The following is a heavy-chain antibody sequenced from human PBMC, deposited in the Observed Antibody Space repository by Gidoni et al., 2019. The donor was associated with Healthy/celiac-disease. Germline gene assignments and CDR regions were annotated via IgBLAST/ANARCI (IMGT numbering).Heavy chain of an antibody. CDR1: GYTFTSYH. D-gene: IGHD3-22*01. Sequence: QVQLVQSGAEVKKPGASVKVSCKASGYTFTSYHMHWVRQDPGQGLEWMGIINTSGGSTSYAQKFQGRVTMTRDTSTSTVYMELSSLRSEDTAVYYCARRAHVRDYYDSSGYFDYWGQGTLVTVSS. CDR3: ARRAHVRDYYDSSGYFDY. V-gene: IGHV1-46*01. J-gene: IGHJ4*02. CDR2: INTSGGST.